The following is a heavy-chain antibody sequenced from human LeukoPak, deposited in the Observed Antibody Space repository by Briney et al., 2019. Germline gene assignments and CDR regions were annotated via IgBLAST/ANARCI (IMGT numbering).Heavy chain of an antibody. CDR3: TTDYYDNSGPSDY. V-gene: IGHV3-23*01. CDR1: GFTFNNYA. CDR2: ISHSGGRT. Sequence: GGSLRLSCAASGFTFNNYAMSWVRQAPGKGLEWVSTISHSGGRTYYADSLEGRFAISRDNSKNTLFLQMNSLKTEDTAMYYCTTDYYDNSGPSDYWGQGTLVTVSS. D-gene: IGHD3-22*01. J-gene: IGHJ4*02.